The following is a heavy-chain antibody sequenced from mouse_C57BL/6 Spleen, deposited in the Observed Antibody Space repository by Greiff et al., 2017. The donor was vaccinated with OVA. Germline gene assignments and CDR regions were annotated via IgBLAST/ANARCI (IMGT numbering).Heavy chain of an antibody. CDR1: GYAFSSSW. J-gene: IGHJ2*01. V-gene: IGHV1-82*01. CDR2: IYPGDGDT. CDR3: ARNVYYDYDGYFDC. D-gene: IGHD2-4*01. Sequence: QVQLQQSGPELVKPGASVKISCKASGYAFSSSWMNWVKQRPGKGLEWIGRIYPGDGDTNYNGKFKGKATLTAEKSSSTAYMQLSSLTSGDSAVYCCARNVYYDYDGYFDCWGQGTTLTVSS.